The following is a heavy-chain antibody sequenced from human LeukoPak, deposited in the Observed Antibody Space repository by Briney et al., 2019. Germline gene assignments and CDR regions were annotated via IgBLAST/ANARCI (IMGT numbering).Heavy chain of an antibody. V-gene: IGHV1-8*01. CDR3: ATGPTHYYYYYMDV. CDR1: GYTFTSYD. CDR2: MNPNSGNT. Sequence: ASVKVSFTASGYTFTSYDINWVRQATGQGLEWMGWMNPNSGNTGYAQKFQGRVTMTRNTSISTAYMELSSLRSEDTAVYYCATGPTHYYYYYMDVWGKGTTVAVSS. J-gene: IGHJ6*03.